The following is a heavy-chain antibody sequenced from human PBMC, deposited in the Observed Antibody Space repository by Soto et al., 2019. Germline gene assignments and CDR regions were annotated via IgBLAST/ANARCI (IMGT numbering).Heavy chain of an antibody. Sequence: SETLSLTCTVSVGSISSYYWSWIRQPPGRGLEWIGYIYYSGSTNYNPSLKSRVTISVDTSKNQFSLKLSSVTAADTAVYYCARAYTLYYYDSSGYFHFDYWGQGTLVTVSS. CDR3: ARAYTLYYYDSSGYFHFDY. J-gene: IGHJ4*02. V-gene: IGHV4-59*01. CDR2: IYYSGST. CDR1: VGSISSYY. D-gene: IGHD3-22*01.